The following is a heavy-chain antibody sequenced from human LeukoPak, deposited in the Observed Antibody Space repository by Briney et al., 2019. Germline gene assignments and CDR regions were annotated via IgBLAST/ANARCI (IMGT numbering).Heavy chain of an antibody. D-gene: IGHD1-7*01. V-gene: IGHV4-34*01. CDR2: IHYTGST. Sequence: SETLSLTCAVYGGSNSGYYWSWIRQPPGKGLEWVGEIHYTGSTNYKASLKRRAAILGDTSKNQISLKLTSVTAADTALYYCARGRPGTGNYYFDLWGRGTLVTVSS. CDR3: ARGRPGTGNYYFDL. CDR1: GGSNSGYY. J-gene: IGHJ2*01.